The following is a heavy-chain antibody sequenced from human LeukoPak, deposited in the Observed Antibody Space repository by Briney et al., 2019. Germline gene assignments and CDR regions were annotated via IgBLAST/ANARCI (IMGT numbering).Heavy chain of an antibody. CDR3: ARGATNFDY. V-gene: IGHV3-21*01. CDR2: ISDSSNYI. Sequence: GGSLRLSCAASGFTFSSYNMNWVRQAPGKGLEWVSCISDSSNYIYYADSVKGRFTISRDNAKNSLYLQMNSLRAEDTAVYYCARGATNFDYWGQGTLVTVSS. CDR1: GFTFSSYN. J-gene: IGHJ4*02.